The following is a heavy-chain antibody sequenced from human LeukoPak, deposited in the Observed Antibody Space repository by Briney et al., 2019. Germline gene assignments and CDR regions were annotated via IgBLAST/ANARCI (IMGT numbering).Heavy chain of an antibody. V-gene: IGHV3-30*04. CDR1: GFTFSSYA. Sequence: PGGSLRLSCAASGFTFSSYAMHWVRQAPGKGLEWVAVISYDGSNKYYADSVKGRFTISRDNSKNTLLLQMNSLRAEDTAVYYCARWGIAAAGTPPFDYWGQGTLVTVSS. CDR2: ISYDGSNK. D-gene: IGHD6-13*01. J-gene: IGHJ4*02. CDR3: ARWGIAAAGTPPFDY.